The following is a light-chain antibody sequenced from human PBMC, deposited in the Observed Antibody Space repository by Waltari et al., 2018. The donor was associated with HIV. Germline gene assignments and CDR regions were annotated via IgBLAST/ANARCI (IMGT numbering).Light chain of an antibody. V-gene: IGLV1-40*01. CDR2: GNS. Sequence: QSVLTQPPSVSGAPGQRVTISCTGSSSNIGAGYDVHWYQQLPGTAPKRLIYGNSNRPSGVPDRFSCSKSGTSASLAITGLQAEDEADYYCQSYDSSLSGSVFGGGTKLTVL. CDR1: SSNIGAGYD. CDR3: QSYDSSLSGSV. J-gene: IGLJ2*01.